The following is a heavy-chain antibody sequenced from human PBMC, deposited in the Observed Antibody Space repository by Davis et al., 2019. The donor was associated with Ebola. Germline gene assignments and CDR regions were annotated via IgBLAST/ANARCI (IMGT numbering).Heavy chain of an antibody. Sequence: GESLKISCVASGFTFSDYYMGWIRQAPGKGLEWVSYISSSSSYTNYADSVKGRFTISRDDAKNSLYLQMNSLRAEDTAVYYCAREAAARTALYFDGMDVWGQGTTVTVPS. J-gene: IGHJ6*02. CDR2: ISSSSSYT. CDR1: GFTFSDYY. V-gene: IGHV3-11*06. D-gene: IGHD6-13*01. CDR3: AREAAARTALYFDGMDV.